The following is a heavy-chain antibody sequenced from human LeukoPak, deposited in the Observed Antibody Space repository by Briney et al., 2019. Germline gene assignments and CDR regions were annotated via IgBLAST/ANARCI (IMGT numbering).Heavy chain of an antibody. D-gene: IGHD3-3*01. Sequence: QSGGSLRLSCAASGFTFSNYAMHWVRQAPGKGLEYVSAISSNGGSTCYANSVKGRFTISRDNSKNTLYLQMGSLRAEDMAVYYCARVSNDYCVDYWGQGTLVTVSS. J-gene: IGHJ4*02. CDR3: ARVSNDYCVDY. CDR1: GFTFSNYA. CDR2: ISSNGGST. V-gene: IGHV3-64*01.